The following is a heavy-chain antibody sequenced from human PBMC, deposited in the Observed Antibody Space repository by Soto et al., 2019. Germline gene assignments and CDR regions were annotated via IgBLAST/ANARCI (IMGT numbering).Heavy chain of an antibody. CDR3: ARDLGYALPDY. CDR2: INAGNSNT. V-gene: IGHV1-3*01. D-gene: IGHD2-15*01. CDR1: GYTFTSYA. J-gene: IGHJ4*02. Sequence: ASVKVSCKASGYTFTSYAMHWVRQAPGQRLEWMGWINAGNSNTKYSQKFQGRVTITRDTSASTAYMELSSLRSEDTAVYYCARDLGYALPDYWGQGPLVTVSS.